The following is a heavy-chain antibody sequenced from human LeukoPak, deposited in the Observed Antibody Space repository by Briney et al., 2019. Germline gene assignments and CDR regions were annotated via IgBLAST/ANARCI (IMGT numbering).Heavy chain of an antibody. CDR1: GESFSYNY. CDR3: ARGLAPMRPSLDY. Sequence: PSDTLSLTCAVSGESFSYNYWTWVRQPPGKGLEWLGDINHSGRDNYRPSLKSRVTISGDTSKSQFSLKLSAVTAADTAVYHCARGLAPMRPSLDYWGQGALVTVSS. CDR2: INHSGRD. V-gene: IGHV4-34*01. D-gene: IGHD2-2*01. J-gene: IGHJ4*02.